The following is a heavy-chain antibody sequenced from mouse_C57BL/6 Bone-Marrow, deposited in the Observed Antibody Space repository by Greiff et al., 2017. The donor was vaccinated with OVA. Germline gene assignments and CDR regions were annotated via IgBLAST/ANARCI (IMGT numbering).Heavy chain of an antibody. CDR3: ARSYYGSSLYAMDY. D-gene: IGHD1-1*01. CDR1: GYAFSSSW. Sequence: VQLQQSGPELVKPGASVKISCKASGYAFSSSWMNWVKQRPGKGLEWIGRIYPGDGDTNYTGKFKGKATLTADKSSSTAYMQLSSLTSEDSAVYFGARSYYGSSLYAMDYWGQGTSVTVSS. V-gene: IGHV1-82*01. CDR2: IYPGDGDT. J-gene: IGHJ4*01.